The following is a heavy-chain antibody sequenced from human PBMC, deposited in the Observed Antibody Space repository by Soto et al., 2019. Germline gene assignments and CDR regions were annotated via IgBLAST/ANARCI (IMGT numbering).Heavy chain of an antibody. V-gene: IGHV3-48*01. CDR2: ISSSSGTI. CDR3: AGAFDI. Sequence: VQLVESGGGLVQPGGSLRLSCAASGFSFNNYNMNWVRQAPGKGLEWVSYISSSSGTIYYADSVKGRFIISRDNAKNSLYLQMNSLRADDTAVYYCAGAFDIWGQGTMVTVSS. CDR1: GFSFNNYN. J-gene: IGHJ3*02.